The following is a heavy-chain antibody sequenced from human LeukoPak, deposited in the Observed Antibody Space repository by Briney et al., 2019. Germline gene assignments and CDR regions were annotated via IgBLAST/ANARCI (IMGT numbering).Heavy chain of an antibody. V-gene: IGHV1-18*01. J-gene: IGHJ3*02. CDR1: GYTFTSYG. CDR3: ARVYDILTGYYKAAGAFDI. CDR2: ISAYNGNT. Sequence: GASVKVSCKASGYTFTSYGISWVRQAPGQGLEWMGWISAYNGNTNYAQKLQGRVTMTTDTSTSTAYMELRSLRSDDTAVYYCARVYDILTGYYKAAGAFDIWGQGTMVTVSS. D-gene: IGHD3-9*01.